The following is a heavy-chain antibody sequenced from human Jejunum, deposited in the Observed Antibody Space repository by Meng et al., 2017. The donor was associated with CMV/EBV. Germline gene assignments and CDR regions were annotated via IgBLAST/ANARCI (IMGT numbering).Heavy chain of an antibody. CDR3: ARGLYDSSWSTFDY. J-gene: IGHJ4*02. CDR2: AYSRSKWFY. CDR1: GDSVSSKIAA. D-gene: IGHD6-13*01. V-gene: IGHV6-1*02. Sequence: VPVLVKPSQTLSLTCAIFGDSVSSKIAAWNWIRQSTSRGLEWLGRAYSRSKWFYDNVLSVKSRININPDTSKNRFSLQLNSVTPEDTAVYYCARGLYDSSWSTFDYWGQGPLVTVSS.